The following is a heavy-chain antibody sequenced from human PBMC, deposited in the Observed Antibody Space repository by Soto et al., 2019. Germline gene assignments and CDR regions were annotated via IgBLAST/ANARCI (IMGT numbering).Heavy chain of an antibody. D-gene: IGHD6-25*01. CDR2: IYYSGGT. J-gene: IGHJ6*02. CDR1: GGSINTYY. CDR3: ARDPRGGRLDGMDV. V-gene: IGHV4-59*01. Sequence: SETLSLTCTVSGGSINTYYWTWIRQPPGKGLEWIGYIYYSGGTNYHPSLKSRVTISVDTSKNQFSLKLSSVTAADTAVYYCARDPRGGRLDGMDVWGQGTTVTVSS.